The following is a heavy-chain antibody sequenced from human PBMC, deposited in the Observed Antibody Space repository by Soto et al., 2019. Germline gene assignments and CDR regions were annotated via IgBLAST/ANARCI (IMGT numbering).Heavy chain of an antibody. V-gene: IGHV2-5*01. CDR2: TYWNDDK. J-gene: IGHJ4*02. CDR3: AHTWGLPFDY. D-gene: IGHD3-16*01. CDR1: GFSLRTTGVG. Sequence: QITLKESGPTLVEPTQTLTLTCTYSGFSLRTTGVGVGWIRQPPGKALEWLGITYWNDDKRYSPSLKSRFTLTSDISKSQVVLTMTNMDPVDTATYYCAHTWGLPFDYWGQGTLVIVSS.